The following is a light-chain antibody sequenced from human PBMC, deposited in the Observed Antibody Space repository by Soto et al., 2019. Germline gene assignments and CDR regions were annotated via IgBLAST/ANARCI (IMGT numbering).Light chain of an antibody. CDR3: ATWDDGLSGYV. CDR2: ENG. CDR1: SSNIGSHY. V-gene: IGLV1-47*01. Sequence: QSVLTQPPSASGTPGQSVTISCSGSSSNIGSHYDFWYQQLPGRAPKLIIFENGQRPSGVPDRFSGSKSGTSASLAITGLRPEEEADYYCATWDDGLSGYVFATGTKVTVL. J-gene: IGLJ1*01.